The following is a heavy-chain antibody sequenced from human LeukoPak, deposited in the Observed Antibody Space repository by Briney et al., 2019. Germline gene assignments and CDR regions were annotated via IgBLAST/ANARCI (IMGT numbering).Heavy chain of an antibody. CDR2: INHSGST. V-gene: IGHV4-34*01. CDR1: GGSFSGYY. D-gene: IGHD3-9*01. CDR3: ARGPDDDILTGYYL. Sequence: PSETLSLTCAVYGGSFSGYYWSWIRQPLGKGLEWIGEINHSGSTNYNPSLKSRVTISVDTSKNQFSLKLSSVTAADTAVYYCARGPDDDILTGYYLWGQGTLVTVSS. J-gene: IGHJ4*02.